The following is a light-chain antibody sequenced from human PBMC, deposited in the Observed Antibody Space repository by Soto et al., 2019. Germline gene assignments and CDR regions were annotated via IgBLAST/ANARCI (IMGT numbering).Light chain of an antibody. CDR1: SSDVGGYNY. Sequence: QSALTQPASVSGSPGQSITISCTGTSSDVGGYNYVSWFQQHPGKAPNLKIYEVSNRPSGVSNRFSGSKSGNTASLTISELQAEDEADYYCTSFTTISTWVFGGGTQLTVL. J-gene: IGLJ7*01. CDR2: EVS. CDR3: TSFTTISTWV. V-gene: IGLV2-14*01.